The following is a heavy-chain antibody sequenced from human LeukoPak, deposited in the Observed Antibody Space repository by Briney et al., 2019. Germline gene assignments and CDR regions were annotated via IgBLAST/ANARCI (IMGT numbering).Heavy chain of an antibody. CDR3: ARDGAVAGFDI. J-gene: IGHJ3*02. CDR1: GYSISSGYY. V-gene: IGHV4-38-2*02. CDR2: IYHSGST. D-gene: IGHD6-19*01. Sequence: SETLSLTCTVSGYSISSGYYWGWIRQPPGKGLEWIGSIYHSGSTYYNPSLKSRVTISVDTSKNQFSLKLSSVTAADTAVYYCARDGAVAGFDIWGQGTLVTVSS.